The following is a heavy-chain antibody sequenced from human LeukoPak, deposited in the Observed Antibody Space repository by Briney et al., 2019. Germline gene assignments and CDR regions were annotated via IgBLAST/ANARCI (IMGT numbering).Heavy chain of an antibody. CDR3: AREGGGYRLFEF. CDR1: GFTVSSNY. V-gene: IGHV3-53*01. J-gene: IGHJ4*02. Sequence: PGGSLRLSCAASGFTVSSNYMSWVRQAPGKGLEWVSVNSGGTTYYADSVKARFTISRDNAENTLYLQMDNLRAEDTAVYYCAREGGGYRLFEFWGQGLLVTVSS. D-gene: IGHD2-15*01. CDR2: NSGGTT.